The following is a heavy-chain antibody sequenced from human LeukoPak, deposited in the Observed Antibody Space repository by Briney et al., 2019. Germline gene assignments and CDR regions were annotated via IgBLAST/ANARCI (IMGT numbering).Heavy chain of an antibody. Sequence: GGSLRLSCAASGFTSSSYGMHWVRQAPGKGLEWVAFIRYDGSNKYYADSVKGRFTISRDNSKNTLYLQMNSLRAEDTAVYYCAKDYYYGSGSYWYFDYWGQGTLVTVSS. J-gene: IGHJ4*02. CDR2: IRYDGSNK. CDR1: GFTSSSYG. V-gene: IGHV3-30*02. D-gene: IGHD3-10*01. CDR3: AKDYYYGSGSYWYFDY.